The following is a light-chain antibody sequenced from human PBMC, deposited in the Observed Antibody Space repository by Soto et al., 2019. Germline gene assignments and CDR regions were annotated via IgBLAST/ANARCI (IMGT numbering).Light chain of an antibody. Sequence: EIVMTQSPATLSVSPGERVTLSCRASQSVSSDLAWYLQKPGQAPSLLVYGASTRATGMPARFSGSGSGTEFTLTISGLQSEDFAVYYCQQYNNWPHTFGQGTKLEIK. V-gene: IGKV3-15*01. CDR3: QQYNNWPHT. CDR2: GAS. J-gene: IGKJ2*01. CDR1: QSVSSD.